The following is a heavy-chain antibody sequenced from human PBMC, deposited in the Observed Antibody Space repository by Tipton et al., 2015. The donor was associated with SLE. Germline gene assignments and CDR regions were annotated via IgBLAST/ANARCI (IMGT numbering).Heavy chain of an antibody. D-gene: IGHD6-13*01. CDR3: ASGVTAAGTGRTDWFDP. J-gene: IGHJ5*02. V-gene: IGHV4-34*01. CDR2: INHSGST. CDR1: GGSFSGYY. Sequence: TLSLTCAVYGGSFSGYYWSWIRQLPGKGLEWIGEINHSGSTNYNPSLKSRVTISVDTSKNQFSLKLSSVTAADTAVYYCASGVTAAGTGRTDWFDPWGQGTLVTVSS.